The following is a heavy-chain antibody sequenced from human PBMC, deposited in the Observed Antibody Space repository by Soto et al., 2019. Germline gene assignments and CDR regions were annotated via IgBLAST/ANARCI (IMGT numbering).Heavy chain of an antibody. V-gene: IGHV3-23*01. CDR3: AKGPVLGIAARKGFYFDY. Sequence: VQLLESGGGLVQPGGSLRLSCAASGFTFSSYAMSWVRQAPGKGLEWVSAISGSGGSTYYADSVKGRFTISRDNSKNTLYLQMNSLRAEDTAVYYCAKGPVLGIAARKGFYFDYWGQGTLVTVSS. CDR2: ISGSGGST. CDR1: GFTFSSYA. J-gene: IGHJ4*02. D-gene: IGHD6-6*01.